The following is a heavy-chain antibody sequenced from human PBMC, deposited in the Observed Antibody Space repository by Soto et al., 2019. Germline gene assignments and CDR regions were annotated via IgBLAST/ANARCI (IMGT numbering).Heavy chain of an antibody. Sequence: SETLSLTCTVSGGSISSGGYYWSWIRQHPGKGLEWIGYIYYSGSTYYNPSLKSRVTISVDTSKNQFSLKLSSVTAADTAVYYCARVSVETTKSYYFDYWGQGTLVNVSS. CDR3: ARVSVETTKSYYFDY. CDR2: IYYSGST. D-gene: IGHD1-26*01. V-gene: IGHV4-31*03. CDR1: GGSISSGGYY. J-gene: IGHJ4*02.